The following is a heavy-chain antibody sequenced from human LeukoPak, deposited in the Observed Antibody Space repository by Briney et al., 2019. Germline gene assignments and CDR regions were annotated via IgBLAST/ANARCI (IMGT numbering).Heavy chain of an antibody. CDR3: ARVGDYYGSGSYYNPRHNYYYYYMDV. CDR2: INPNSGGT. J-gene: IGHJ6*03. V-gene: IGHV1-2*02. D-gene: IGHD3-10*01. Sequence: GASVKVSCKASGYTFTGYYMHWVRQAPGQGLEWMGWINPNSGGTNYAQKFQGRVTMTRDTSISTAYMELSRLRSDDTAVYYCARVGDYYGSGSYYNPRHNYYYYYMDVWGKGTTVTVSS. CDR1: GYTFTGYY.